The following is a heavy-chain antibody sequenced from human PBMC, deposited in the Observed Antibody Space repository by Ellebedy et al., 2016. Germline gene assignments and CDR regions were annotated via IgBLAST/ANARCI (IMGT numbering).Heavy chain of an antibody. CDR1: GYSLTRYW. CDR3: ARTEMTGTQQVVDY. J-gene: IGHJ4*02. Sequence: GESLKISCKGSGYSLTRYWLGWVRQMPRKGLEWMGILYPGDSDTRYSPSFQGLVTISADKSISTAYLEWSSLKTADTAMYYCARTEMTGTQQVVDYWGQGTLVTVSS. CDR2: LYPGDSDT. D-gene: IGHD6-13*01. V-gene: IGHV5-51*01.